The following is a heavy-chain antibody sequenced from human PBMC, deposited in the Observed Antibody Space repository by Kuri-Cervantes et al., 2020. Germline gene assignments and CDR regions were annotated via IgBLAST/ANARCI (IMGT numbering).Heavy chain of an antibody. D-gene: IGHD6-19*01. Sequence: GESLKISCAASGFTVSSNYMSWVRQAPGKGLEWVSVIYSGGSTYYADSVKGRFTISRDNSKNTLCLQMNSLRAEDTAVYYCARVGVYSSGWGGNYYYGMDVWGQGTTVTVSS. J-gene: IGHJ6*02. CDR1: GFTVSSNY. CDR3: ARVGVYSSGWGGNYYYGMDV. V-gene: IGHV3-53*01. CDR2: IYSGGST.